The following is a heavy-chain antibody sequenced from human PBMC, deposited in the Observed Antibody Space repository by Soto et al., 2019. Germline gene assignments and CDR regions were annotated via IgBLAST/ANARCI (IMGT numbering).Heavy chain of an antibody. CDR2: ISGSTGKT. CDR1: GFTFRTYA. D-gene: IGHD3-10*01. CDR3: AKNRGSGSPYYYNMEV. J-gene: IGHJ6*02. V-gene: IGHV3-23*01. Sequence: GGSLRLSCAASGFTFRTYAMSWVRQAPGKGLEWVSVISGSTGKTYYADSVKGRFTISRDNSKNTLSLQMNSLRGEDTAIYFCAKNRGSGSPYYYNMEVWGQGTMVTVSS.